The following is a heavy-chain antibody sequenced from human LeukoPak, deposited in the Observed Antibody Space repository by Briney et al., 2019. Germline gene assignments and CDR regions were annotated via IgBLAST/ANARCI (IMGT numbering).Heavy chain of an antibody. J-gene: IGHJ5*02. Sequence: SETLSLTCTVSGGSISSYYWSWIRQPPGKGLEWIGYIYYSGSTYYNPSLKSRVTISVDRSKNQFSLKLSSVTAADTAVYYCARDPSSLGWFDPWGQGTLLTVSS. V-gene: IGHV4-59*12. D-gene: IGHD6-13*01. CDR1: GGSISSYY. CDR2: IYYSGST. CDR3: ARDPSSLGWFDP.